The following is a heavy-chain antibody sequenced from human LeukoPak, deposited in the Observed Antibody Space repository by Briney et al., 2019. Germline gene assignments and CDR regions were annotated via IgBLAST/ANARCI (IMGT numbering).Heavy chain of an antibody. CDR1: GFTFSSYS. V-gene: IGHV3-21*01. J-gene: IGHJ6*03. Sequence: GGSLRLSCAASGFTFSSYSMNWVRQAPGKGLEWVSSISSSSSYIYYADSVKGRFTISRDNAKNSLYLQMNSLRAEDTAVYYCARSSMVRGVSDELNMDVWGKGTTVTISS. D-gene: IGHD3-10*01. CDR3: ARSSMVRGVSDELNMDV. CDR2: ISSSSSYI.